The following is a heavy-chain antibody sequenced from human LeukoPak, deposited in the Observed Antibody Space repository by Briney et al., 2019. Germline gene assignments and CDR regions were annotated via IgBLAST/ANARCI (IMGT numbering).Heavy chain of an antibody. CDR3: ARIYVTRIQLYYGMDV. CDR2: ISAYNGNT. D-gene: IGHD1-1*01. J-gene: IGHJ6*02. CDR1: GYTFTSYG. V-gene: IGHV1-18*01. Sequence: GASVKVSCKASGYTFTSYGISWVRQAPGQGLEWMGWISAYNGNTNYAQKLQGRVTMTTDTSTSTAYMELRSLRSDDTAVYYCARIYVTRIQLYYGMDVWGQGTTVTVSS.